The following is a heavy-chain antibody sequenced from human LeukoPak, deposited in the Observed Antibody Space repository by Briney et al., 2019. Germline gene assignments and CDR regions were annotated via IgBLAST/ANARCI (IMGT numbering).Heavy chain of an antibody. D-gene: IGHD6-19*01. V-gene: IGHV1-2*04. CDR2: INPNSGGT. Sequence: ASVKVSCKASGYTFTGYYMHWVRQAPGQGLEWMGWINPNSGGTNYAQKFQGWVTMTRDTSISTAYMELSRLRSDDTAVYYCAISGWSTEGYYYGMDVWGQGTTVTVSS. J-gene: IGHJ6*02. CDR1: GYTFTGYY. CDR3: AISGWSTEGYYYGMDV.